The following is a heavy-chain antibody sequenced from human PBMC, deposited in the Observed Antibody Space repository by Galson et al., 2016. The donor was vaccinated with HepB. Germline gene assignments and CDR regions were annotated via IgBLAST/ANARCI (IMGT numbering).Heavy chain of an antibody. J-gene: IGHJ3*02. CDR1: GYTFISDP. CDR2: INAGNGNT. CDR3: ARLGKIESRGFALDI. Sequence: SVKVSCKASGYTFISDPIHWVRQAPGQRLEWMGWINAGNGNTNYSQEFQGRVTFTTDTSASTAYMELSSLRYEDTAVYYCARLGKIESRGFALDIWGQGSMVTVAS. V-gene: IGHV1-3*01. D-gene: IGHD6-6*01.